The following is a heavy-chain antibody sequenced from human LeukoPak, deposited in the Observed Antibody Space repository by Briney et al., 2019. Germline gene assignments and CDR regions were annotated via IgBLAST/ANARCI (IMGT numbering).Heavy chain of an antibody. J-gene: IGHJ5*02. V-gene: IGHV3-30-3*01. CDR2: ISYDGSNK. CDR3: AGRESGSYSNWFDP. CDR1: GFTFSSYA. D-gene: IGHD1-26*01. Sequence: GGSLRLSCAASGFTFSSYAMHWVRQAPGKGLEWVAVISYDGSNKYYADSVKGRFTISRDNSKNTLYPQMNSLRAEDTAVYYCAGRESGSYSNWFDPWGQGTLVTVSS.